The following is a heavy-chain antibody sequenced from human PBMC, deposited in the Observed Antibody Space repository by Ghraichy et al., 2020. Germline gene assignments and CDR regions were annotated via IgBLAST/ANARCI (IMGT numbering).Heavy chain of an antibody. D-gene: IGHD2-2*01. CDR2: ISFDGTYK. J-gene: IGHJ4*02. V-gene: IGHV3-30*18. Sequence: GGSLRLSCTTSGFTFSLYGMFWVRQTPGKGLEWVAFISFDGTYKYYAESVKGRFTVSRDNSNNTVYLQINSLTTEDTAIYHCAKDKGVGTSWNSFDYWGQGTLVSVSS. CDR1: GFTFSLYG. CDR3: AKDKGVGTSWNSFDY.